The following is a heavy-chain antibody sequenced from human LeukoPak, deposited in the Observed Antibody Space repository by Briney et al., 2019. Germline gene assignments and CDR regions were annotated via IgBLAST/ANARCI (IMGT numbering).Heavy chain of an antibody. V-gene: IGHV1-2*02. Sequence: ASVKVSCKASGYTFTGYYMHWVRQAHGQGLGWMGWINPNSGGTNYAQKFQGRVTMTRDTSISTAYMELSRLRSDDTAVYYCARRRTTMINWFDPWGQGTLVTVSS. J-gene: IGHJ5*02. CDR2: INPNSGGT. CDR3: ARRRTTMINWFDP. CDR1: GYTFTGYY. D-gene: IGHD3-22*01.